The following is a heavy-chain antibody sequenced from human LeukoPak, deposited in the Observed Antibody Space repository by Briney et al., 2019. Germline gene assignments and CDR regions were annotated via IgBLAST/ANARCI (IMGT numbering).Heavy chain of an antibody. D-gene: IGHD3-16*01. J-gene: IGHJ3*02. V-gene: IGHV3-21*01. CDR3: ARDVGASAPDAFDI. Sequence: NPGGSLRLSCAASGFTFSTYSMNWVRQAPGKGLECVSSISSSSSHIYYAESVKGRFTMSRDNAKNSLYLQMNSLRAEDTDVYYCARDVGASAPDAFDIWGQGTMVTVSS. CDR2: ISSSSSHI. CDR1: GFTFSTYS.